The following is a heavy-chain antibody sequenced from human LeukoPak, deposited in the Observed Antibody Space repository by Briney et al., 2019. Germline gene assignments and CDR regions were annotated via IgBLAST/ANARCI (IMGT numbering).Heavy chain of an antibody. J-gene: IGHJ4*02. V-gene: IGHV3-15*01. CDR2: IKSKADGGTI. Sequence: GGFLRLSCAASGFTFSDAWMNWVRQAPGEGLEWVGRIKSKADGGTIDYAAPVKGRFTISRDDSKNTVYMQMNSLKTEDTAVYYCSYYYDSSGYVDYWGQGTLVTVSS. CDR1: GFTFSDAW. CDR3: SYYYDSSGYVDY. D-gene: IGHD3-22*01.